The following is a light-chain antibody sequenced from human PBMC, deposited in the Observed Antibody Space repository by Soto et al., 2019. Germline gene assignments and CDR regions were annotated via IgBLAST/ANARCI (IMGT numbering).Light chain of an antibody. V-gene: IGKV4-1*01. CDR3: QQYYSTPRT. CDR2: WAS. J-gene: IGKJ2*02. CDR1: QTVLYNSNNKNY. Sequence: DIVLTQSPDSLAVSLGERATINCKSSQTVLYNSNNKNYLAWYQHRPGQPPKLLIYWASTRESGVPDRFSGSGSETDFALTISNLQAEDVAVYYCQQYYSTPRTFGQGTKLEIK.